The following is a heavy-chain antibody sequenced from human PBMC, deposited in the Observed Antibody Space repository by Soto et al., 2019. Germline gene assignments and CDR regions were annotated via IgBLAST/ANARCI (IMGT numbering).Heavy chain of an antibody. CDR1: GFNFSKAW. CDR2: IMSKTDGGTT. V-gene: IGHV3-15*01. J-gene: IGHJ4*02. Sequence: GGSMRVSCTTAGFNFSKAWGGWVRQEPGKGLEWVGRIMSKTDGGTTDYAAPVKGRFTISRGDSKSTLYLQMNSLKTEDTAFYYCTTDSGMSPYSFDYWGQGTLVTVSS. CDR3: TTDSGMSPYSFDY. D-gene: IGHD1-26*01.